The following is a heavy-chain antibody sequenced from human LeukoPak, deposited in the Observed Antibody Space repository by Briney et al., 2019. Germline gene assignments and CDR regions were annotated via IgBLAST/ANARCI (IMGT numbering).Heavy chain of an antibody. Sequence: GESLKISCKGSGYSFTSYGISWVRQAPGQGLEWMGWISAYNGNTNYAQKLQGRVTMTTDTSTSTAYMELRSLRSDDTAVYYCARACSSTSCHYYYYGMDVWGQGTTVTVSS. D-gene: IGHD2-2*01. CDR1: GYSFTSYG. V-gene: IGHV1-18*01. J-gene: IGHJ6*02. CDR2: ISAYNGNT. CDR3: ARACSSTSCHYYYYGMDV.